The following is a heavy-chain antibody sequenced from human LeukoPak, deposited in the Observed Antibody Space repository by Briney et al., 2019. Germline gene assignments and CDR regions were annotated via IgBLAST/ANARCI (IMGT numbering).Heavy chain of an antibody. CDR1: GGSISSSSYY. Sequence: SETLSLTCTVSGGSISSSSYYWGWIRQPPGKELEWIGSIYYSGSTYYNPSLKSRVTISVDTSKNQFSLKLSSVTAADTAVYYCARSKYYFDYWGQGTLVTVSS. CDR3: ARSKYYFDY. V-gene: IGHV4-39*07. J-gene: IGHJ4*02. CDR2: IYYSGST.